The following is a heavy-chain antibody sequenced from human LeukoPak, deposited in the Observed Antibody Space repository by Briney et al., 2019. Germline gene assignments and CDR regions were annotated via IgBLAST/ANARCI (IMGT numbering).Heavy chain of an antibody. D-gene: IGHD2-21*02. CDR1: GFTFSSYS. Sequence: PGGSLRLSCVGSGFTFSSYSMNWVRQAPGRGLEWVSYISSSTSTIHYVDSVKGRFTISRDNAKNSVYLQMNSLRADDTAVYYCARSTMTASYYYMDVWGKGTTVTVSS. V-gene: IGHV3-48*01. CDR3: ARSTMTASYYYMDV. J-gene: IGHJ6*03. CDR2: ISSSTSTI.